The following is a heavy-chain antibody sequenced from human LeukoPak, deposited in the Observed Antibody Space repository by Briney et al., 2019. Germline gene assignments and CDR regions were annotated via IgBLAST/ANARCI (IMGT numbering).Heavy chain of an antibody. CDR3: ARGVGSYGINWFDP. J-gene: IGHJ5*02. CDR2: VYYSGST. CDR1: GGSISSYY. Sequence: SETLSLTCTVSGGSISSYYWSWIRQPPGKGLEWIGYVYYSGSTNYNPSLKSRVTISVDTSKNQFSLKLRSVTAADTAVYYCARGVGSYGINWFDPWGQGTLVIVSS. V-gene: IGHV4-59*01. D-gene: IGHD4-17*01.